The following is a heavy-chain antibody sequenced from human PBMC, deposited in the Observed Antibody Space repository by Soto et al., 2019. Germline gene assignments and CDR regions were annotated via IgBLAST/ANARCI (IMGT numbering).Heavy chain of an antibody. CDR1: GFTFSNYD. V-gene: IGHV3-33*01. CDR3: ARENYGMDV. CDR2: IRYDGSNK. Sequence: PGGSLRLSCAASGFTFSNYDMHWVRQAPGKGLEWVTVIRYDGSNKYFADSLKGRFTISRDNSKNTLYLQMNSLRTEDTAVYYCARENYGMDVWGQGTTVTVSS. J-gene: IGHJ6*02.